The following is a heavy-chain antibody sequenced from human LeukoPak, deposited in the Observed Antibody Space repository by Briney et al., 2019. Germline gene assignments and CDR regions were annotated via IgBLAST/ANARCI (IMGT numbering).Heavy chain of an antibody. CDR1: GGSISSGGYS. V-gene: IGHV4-30-2*01. D-gene: IGHD3-10*01. Sequence: SQTLSLTCAVSGGSISSGGYSWSWIRPPPGKGLEWIGYIYHSGSTYYNPSLKSRVTISVDTSKNQFSLKLSSVTAADTAVYYCARVDYGSGSYRFDPWGQGTLVTVSS. CDR3: ARVDYGSGSYRFDP. J-gene: IGHJ5*02. CDR2: IYHSGST.